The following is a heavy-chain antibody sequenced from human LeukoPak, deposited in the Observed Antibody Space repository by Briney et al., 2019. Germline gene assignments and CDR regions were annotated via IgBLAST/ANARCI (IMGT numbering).Heavy chain of an antibody. CDR3: ARYGYSSGWYAYYFDY. CDR1: GYTFTSYG. V-gene: IGHV1-18*01. D-gene: IGHD6-19*01. J-gene: IGHJ4*02. CDR2: ISAYNGNT. Sequence: ASVKVSCKASGYTFTSYGISWVRQAPGLGLEWMGWISAYNGNTNYAQKLQGRVTMTTDTSTSTAYMELRSLRSDDTAVYYCARYGYSSGWYAYYFDYWGQGTLVTVSS.